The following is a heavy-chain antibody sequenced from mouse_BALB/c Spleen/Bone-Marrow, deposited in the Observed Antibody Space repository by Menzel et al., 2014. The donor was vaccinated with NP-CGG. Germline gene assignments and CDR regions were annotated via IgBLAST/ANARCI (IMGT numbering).Heavy chain of an antibody. Sequence: EVMLVESGGGLVRPGGSRKLSCAASGFTFSSFGMHWVRQAPEKGLEWVAYISSGSSTIYYADTVKGRFTISRDNPKNTLFLQMTSLRSEDTAMYYCARGNYGFSFYYAMDYWGQGTSVTVSS. V-gene: IGHV5-17*02. CDR3: ARGNYGFSFYYAMDY. D-gene: IGHD1-1*01. CDR1: GFTFSSFG. J-gene: IGHJ4*01. CDR2: ISSGSSTI.